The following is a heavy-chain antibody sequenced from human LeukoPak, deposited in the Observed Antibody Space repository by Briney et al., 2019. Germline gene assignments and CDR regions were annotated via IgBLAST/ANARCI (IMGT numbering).Heavy chain of an antibody. CDR1: GYTFTNYY. D-gene: IGHD5-12*01. Sequence: ASVKVSCKASGYTFTNYYMNWVRQAPGQGLEWMGIINPSGGSTSYAQKFQGRVTVTRDTSTSTVYMELSSLRSEDTAMCYCAREGEIGYDLSDYWGQGTLVTVSS. CDR2: INPSGGST. CDR3: AREGEIGYDLSDY. V-gene: IGHV1-46*01. J-gene: IGHJ4*02.